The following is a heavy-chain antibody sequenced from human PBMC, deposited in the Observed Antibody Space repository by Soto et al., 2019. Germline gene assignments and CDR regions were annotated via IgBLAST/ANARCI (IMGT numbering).Heavy chain of an antibody. CDR1: GGSVTSGSYY. J-gene: IGHJ4*02. CDR3: ARGGGLTATFDY. D-gene: IGHD5-18*01. Sequence: PSETLSLTCTVSGGSVTSGSYYWGWIRQPPGKGLEWIAYIYYSGSTNYNPSLKSRVTISEDTSKNQFSLKVSSVTAADTAVYFCARGGGLTATFDYWGQGTRVTVSS. CDR2: IYYSGST. V-gene: IGHV4-61*01.